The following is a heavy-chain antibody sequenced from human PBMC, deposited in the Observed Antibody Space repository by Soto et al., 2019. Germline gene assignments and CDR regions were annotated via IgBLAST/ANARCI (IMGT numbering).Heavy chain of an antibody. CDR2: ISGSGGST. V-gene: IGHV3-23*01. Sequence: PGGSLRLSCAASGFTFSSYAMSWVRQAPGKGLEWVSAISGSGGSTYYADSVKGRFSISRDNSKNTLYLQMNSLRAEDTAVYYCAKVEIAARQAVIISQLFDPWGQGTLVTVSS. CDR1: GFTFSSYA. CDR3: AKVEIAARQAVIISQLFDP. D-gene: IGHD6-6*01. J-gene: IGHJ5*02.